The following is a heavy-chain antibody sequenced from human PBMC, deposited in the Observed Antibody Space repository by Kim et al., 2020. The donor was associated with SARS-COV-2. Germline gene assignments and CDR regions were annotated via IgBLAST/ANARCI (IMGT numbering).Heavy chain of an antibody. CDR3: ARDHPLGYGMDV. CDR2: IYYSGST. CDR1: GGSISSYY. J-gene: IGHJ6*02. V-gene: IGHV4-59*01. Sequence: SETLSLTCTVSGGSISSYYWSWIRQPPGKGLEWIGYIYYSGSTNYNPSLKSRVTISVDTSKNQFSLKLSSVTAADTAVYYCARDHPLGYGMDVWGQGTTVTVSS.